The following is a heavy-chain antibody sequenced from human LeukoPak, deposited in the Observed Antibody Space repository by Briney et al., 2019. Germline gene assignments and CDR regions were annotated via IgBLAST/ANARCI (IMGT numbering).Heavy chain of an antibody. J-gene: IGHJ5*02. CDR3: ARRGCDYGDSRAIDP. CDR2: IYHSGSN. V-gene: IGHV4-4*02. Sequence: SGTLSLTCAVSGGSISSDNWWSWVRQPPGKGLEWIGEIYHSGSNNYNPSLKSRVTISVDTSKNQFSLKLSSVTAADTAVYYCARRGCDYGDSRAIDPWGQGTLVTVSS. D-gene: IGHD4-17*01. CDR1: GGSISSDNW.